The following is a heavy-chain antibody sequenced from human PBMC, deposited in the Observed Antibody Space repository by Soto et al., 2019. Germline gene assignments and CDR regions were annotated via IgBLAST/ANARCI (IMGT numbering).Heavy chain of an antibody. CDR2: INHSGST. CDR1: GGSFSGYY. Sequence: SETLSLTCAVYGGSFSGYYWSWIRQPPGKGLEWIGEINHSGSTNYNPSLKSRVTISVDTSKNQFSLKLSSVTAADTAVYYCARAGVVPSLKRANWFDPWGQGTLVTVSS. D-gene: IGHD2-2*01. J-gene: IGHJ5*02. CDR3: ARAGVVPSLKRANWFDP. V-gene: IGHV4-34*01.